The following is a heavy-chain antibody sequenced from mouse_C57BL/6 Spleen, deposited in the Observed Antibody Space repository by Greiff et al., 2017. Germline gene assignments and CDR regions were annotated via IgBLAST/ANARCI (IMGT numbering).Heavy chain of an antibody. CDR3: ARDYDYVFDY. CDR1: GYAFSSSW. Sequence: QVQLQQSGPELVKPGASVKISCKASGYAFSSSWMNWVKQRPGKGLEWIGRIYPGDGDTNYNGKFKGKATLTADKSSSTAYMQLSSLTSEDSAVYFCARDYDYVFDYWGQGTTLTVSS. V-gene: IGHV1-82*01. J-gene: IGHJ2*01. D-gene: IGHD2-4*01. CDR2: IYPGDGDT.